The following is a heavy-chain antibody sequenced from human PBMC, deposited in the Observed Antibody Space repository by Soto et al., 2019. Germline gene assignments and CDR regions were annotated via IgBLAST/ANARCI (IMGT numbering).Heavy chain of an antibody. CDR1: GYTFTSYG. V-gene: IGHV1-18*01. D-gene: IGHD3-3*01. CDR3: ARNDYDFWSGSVDI. Sequence: GASVKVSCKASGYTFTSYGISWVRQAPGQRLERMGWISAYNGNTNYAQKLQGRVPMTTDTSTSTAYMELRSLRSDDTAVYYCARNDYDFWSGSVDIWGQGTMVTVSS. J-gene: IGHJ3*02. CDR2: ISAYNGNT.